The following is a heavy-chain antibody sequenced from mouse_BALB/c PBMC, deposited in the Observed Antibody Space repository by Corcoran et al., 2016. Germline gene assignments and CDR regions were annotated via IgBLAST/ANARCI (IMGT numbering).Heavy chain of an antibody. V-gene: IGHV1-39*01. Sequence: EIQLQQTGPELVKPGASVKISCKASGYSFTDYIMLWVKQSHGKSLEWIGNINPYYGSTSYNLKFKGKATLTVDKSSSTAYMQLNSLTSEDSAVYYCARKNYGSSWAMDYWGQGTSVTVSS. D-gene: IGHD1-1*01. CDR2: INPYYGST. CDR3: ARKNYGSSWAMDY. CDR1: GYSFTDYI. J-gene: IGHJ4*01.